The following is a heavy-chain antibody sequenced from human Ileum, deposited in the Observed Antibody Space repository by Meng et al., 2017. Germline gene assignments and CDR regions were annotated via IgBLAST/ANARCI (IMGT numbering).Heavy chain of an antibody. D-gene: IGHD3-10*01. Sequence: GESLKISCAASGFTFSSYWMSWVRQAPGKGLEWVANIEGNGRHIYYVDSVKGRFVISRDNAKNSLYLQMNSLRVEDTAVYYCAYLVGSGSYYPPTNYWGQGTLVTVSS. CDR1: GFTFSSYW. J-gene: IGHJ4*02. CDR3: AYLVGSGSYYPPTNY. CDR2: IEGNGRHI. V-gene: IGHV3-7*01.